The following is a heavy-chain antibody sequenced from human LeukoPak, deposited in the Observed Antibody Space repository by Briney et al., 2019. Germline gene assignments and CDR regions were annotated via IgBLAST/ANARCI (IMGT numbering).Heavy chain of an antibody. Sequence: GGSLRLSCAASGFSVSNNYMSWARQAPGKGLEWVSIIYSGDSTYYLDSVKGRFTISRDNSKNKLYLQMYSLRAEDTAVYYCARDSGYSGYALDLWGQGNLVTVSS. D-gene: IGHD5-12*01. V-gene: IGHV3-66*01. J-gene: IGHJ5*02. CDR1: GFSVSNNY. CDR3: ARDSGYSGYALDL. CDR2: IYSGDST.